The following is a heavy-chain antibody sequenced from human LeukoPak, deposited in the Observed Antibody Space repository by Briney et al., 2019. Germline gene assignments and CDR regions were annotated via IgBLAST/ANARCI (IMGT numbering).Heavy chain of an antibody. Sequence: GGSLRLSCAASGFTFSSYAMHWVRQAPGKGLEWVAVISYDGSNKYYADSVKGRLTISRDNSKNTLYLQMNSLRAEDTAVYYCARRWQLVLDYWGQGTLVTVSS. CDR1: GFTFSSYA. CDR2: ISYDGSNK. V-gene: IGHV3-30*01. D-gene: IGHD6-6*01. CDR3: ARRWQLVLDY. J-gene: IGHJ4*02.